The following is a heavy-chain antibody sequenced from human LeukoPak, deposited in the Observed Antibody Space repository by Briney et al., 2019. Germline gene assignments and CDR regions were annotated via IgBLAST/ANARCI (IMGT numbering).Heavy chain of an antibody. Sequence: PSETLSLTCTVSGDSLTSSSHYWGWIRQPPGKRLQWVASLHHTGRNYSNAALKSRVPISMDTAKSQFSLKVNSVTAADSGVYYCVAEMTASAAFDIWGQGTMVAVSS. J-gene: IGHJ3*02. CDR3: VAEMTASAAFDI. D-gene: IGHD2-21*02. CDR1: GDSLTSSSHY. CDR2: LHHTGRN. V-gene: IGHV4-39*01.